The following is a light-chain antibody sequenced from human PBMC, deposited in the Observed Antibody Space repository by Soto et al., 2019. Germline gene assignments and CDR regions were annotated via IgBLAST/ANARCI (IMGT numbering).Light chain of an antibody. J-gene: IGLJ1*01. Sequence: QSVLAQPPSASGTPGQRITISCSGSSSNIGDNPVNWYQQLPGAAPKLLIYINDQRPSGVPDRFSGSKSGTSASLAISGLQPEDEADYYWAAWDESLKALFXTGTKVTVL. CDR3: AAWDESLKAL. CDR2: IND. CDR1: SSNIGDNP. V-gene: IGLV1-44*01.